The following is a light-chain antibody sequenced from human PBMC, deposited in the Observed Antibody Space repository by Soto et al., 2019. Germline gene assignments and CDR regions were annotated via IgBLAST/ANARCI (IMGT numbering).Light chain of an antibody. V-gene: IGKV3-20*01. CDR1: QSVTSNY. CDR2: GAS. J-gene: IGKJ1*01. Sequence: EIVLTQSPGTLSLSPGERATLSCGASQSVTSNYLAWYQQKPGQAPRLLIFGASIRVKGIPDRFIGSGSGTDCTLTISRLEPEDFAVYYCQHYVTSLTTFGQGTKVEVK. CDR3: QHYVTSLTT.